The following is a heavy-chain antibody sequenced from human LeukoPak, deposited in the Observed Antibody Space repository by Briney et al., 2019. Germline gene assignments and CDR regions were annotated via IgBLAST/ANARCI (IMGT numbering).Heavy chain of an antibody. CDR2: ISYDGSNK. V-gene: IGHV3-30*18. Sequence: PGGSLRLPCAASGFTFSSYGMHWVRQAPGKGLEWVAVISYDGSNKYYADSVKGRFTISRDNSKNTLYLQMNSLRAEDTAVYYCAKSRSYYYDSSGYYSIDYWGQGTLVTVSS. J-gene: IGHJ4*02. D-gene: IGHD3-22*01. CDR1: GFTFSSYG. CDR3: AKSRSYYYDSSGYYSIDY.